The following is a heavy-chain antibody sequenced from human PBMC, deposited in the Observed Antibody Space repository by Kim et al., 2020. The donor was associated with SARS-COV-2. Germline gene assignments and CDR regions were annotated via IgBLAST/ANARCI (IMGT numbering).Heavy chain of an antibody. Sequence: ADSVNARFTLYRDNSQNTLYLKMNTQRAEDTAVYYCARDGGGSYYNWFDPWGQGTLVTVSS. D-gene: IGHD1-26*01. V-gene: IGHV3-30*01. CDR3: ARDGGGSYYNWFDP. J-gene: IGHJ5*02.